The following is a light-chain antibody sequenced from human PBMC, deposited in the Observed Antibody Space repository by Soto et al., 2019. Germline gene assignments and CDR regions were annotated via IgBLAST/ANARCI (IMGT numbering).Light chain of an antibody. V-gene: IGKV3-20*01. CDR3: QQYNTWPPIT. CDR2: GAS. J-gene: IGKJ5*01. CDR1: QSVSSSS. Sequence: EIVLAQSPGTLSLSPGERATLSCKASQSVSSSSLAWYQQNPGQAPRLLIYGASSRVTGIPDRFSGSGSGTDFTLTISRLEPEDFAVYYCQQYNTWPPITFGQGTRLEIK.